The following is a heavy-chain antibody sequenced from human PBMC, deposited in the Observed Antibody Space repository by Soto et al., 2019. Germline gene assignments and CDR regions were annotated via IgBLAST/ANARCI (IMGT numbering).Heavy chain of an antibody. V-gene: IGHV4-34*01. CDR2: INHSGST. CDR3: AIGKIGFGELSLRDYYYYYYGMDV. Sequence: PXEALSVTCSVDGRSFSGYYWSWIRTPPGRGLEWIGEINHSGSTNYNPSLKSRVTISVDTSKNQFSLKLSSVTAADTAVYYCAIGKIGFGELSLRDYYYYYYGMDVWPQGHTVTVSS. CDR1: GRSFSGYY. D-gene: IGHD3-10*01. J-gene: IGHJ6*02.